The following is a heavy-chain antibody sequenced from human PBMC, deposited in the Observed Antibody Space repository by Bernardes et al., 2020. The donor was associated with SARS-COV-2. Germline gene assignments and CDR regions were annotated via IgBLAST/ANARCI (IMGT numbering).Heavy chain of an antibody. D-gene: IGHD6-19*01. CDR2: IYYSGST. CDR3: ARVASGWFNFDY. V-gene: IGHV4-59*01. J-gene: IGHJ4*02. Sequence: SETLSLTCTVSGGSISSYYWSWIRQPPGKGLEWIGYIYYSGSTNYNPSLKSRVTISVDTSKNQFSLKLSSVTAADTAVYYCARVASGWFNFDYWGQGTLVTVSS. CDR1: GGSISSYY.